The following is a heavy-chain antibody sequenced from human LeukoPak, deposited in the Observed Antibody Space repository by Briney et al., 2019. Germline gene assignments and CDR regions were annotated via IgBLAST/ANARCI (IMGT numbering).Heavy chain of an antibody. Sequence: GASVKVSCRASGGTFSSYAISWVRQAPGQGLEWMGRIIPILGIANYAQKFQGRVTMTEDTSTDTAYMELSSLRSEDTAVYYCATDSAPGYSYGSFYYGMDVWGQGTTVTVSS. D-gene: IGHD5-18*01. J-gene: IGHJ6*02. CDR3: ATDSAPGYSYGSFYYGMDV. V-gene: IGHV1-69*04. CDR1: GGTFSSYA. CDR2: IIPILGIA.